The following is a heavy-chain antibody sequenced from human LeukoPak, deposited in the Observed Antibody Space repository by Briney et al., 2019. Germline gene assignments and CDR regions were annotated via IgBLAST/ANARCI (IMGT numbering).Heavy chain of an antibody. Sequence: SETLSLTCTVSGGSIRGYYWSWIRQPAGKGLEWIGRIYTSGSTNYNPSLKSRVTMSVDTSKNQFSLKLSSVTAADTAVYYCARDLGEQLSSGWFDPWGQGTLVTVSS. J-gene: IGHJ5*02. CDR3: ARDLGEQLSSGWFDP. V-gene: IGHV4-4*07. CDR1: GGSIRGYY. D-gene: IGHD3-10*01. CDR2: IYTSGST.